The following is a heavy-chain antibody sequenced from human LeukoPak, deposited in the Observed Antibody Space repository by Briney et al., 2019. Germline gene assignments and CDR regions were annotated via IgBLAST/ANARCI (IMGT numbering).Heavy chain of an antibody. J-gene: IGHJ5*02. CDR3: PRYRAHPSFDP. Sequence: GGSLRLSCAASGFTFSHYWMNWVRQAPGKGLEWVANIKQDGSEKYYVDSVKGRFTISRDNAKNSLSLQMNSLRAEDTAVYYCPRYRAHPSFDPWGQGTLVTVSS. V-gene: IGHV3-7*01. CDR1: GFTFSHYW. CDR2: IKQDGSEK. D-gene: IGHD3-16*02.